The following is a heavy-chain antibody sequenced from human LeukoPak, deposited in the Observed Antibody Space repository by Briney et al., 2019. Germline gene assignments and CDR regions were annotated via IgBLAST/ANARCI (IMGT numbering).Heavy chain of an antibody. CDR1: GASISSHY. J-gene: IGHJ4*02. CDR3: TRDLANSWYYY. D-gene: IGHD6-13*01. CDR2: IYYSGST. Sequence: PSETLSLTCAVSGASISSHYWSWIRQSPGKGLEWIGYIYYSGSTNYNPSLKSRVTISVDTSKNQFSLKLSFVTAADTAVYYCTRDLANSWYYYWGRGILVTVSS. V-gene: IGHV4-59*11.